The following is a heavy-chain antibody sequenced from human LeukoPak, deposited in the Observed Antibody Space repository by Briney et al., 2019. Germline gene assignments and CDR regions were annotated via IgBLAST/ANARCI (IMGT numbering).Heavy chain of an antibody. Sequence: GGSLRLSCVASGFTFSIYGMSWVRQAPGKGLEWVSGISGSGGRTYYADSVKGRFTISRDNSKNTLYLQMNSLRAEDTAVYYCAKGDNHYYQNNWFDSWGQGTLVTVSS. J-gene: IGHJ5*01. CDR1: GFTFSIYG. CDR3: AKGDNHYYQNNWFDS. D-gene: IGHD1-14*01. CDR2: ISGSGGRT. V-gene: IGHV3-23*01.